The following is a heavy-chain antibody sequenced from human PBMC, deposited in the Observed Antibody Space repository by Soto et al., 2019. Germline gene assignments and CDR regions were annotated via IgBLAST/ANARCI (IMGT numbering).Heavy chain of an antibody. CDR2: IYYSGST. J-gene: IGHJ6*02. CDR1: GGSISSSSHY. CDR3: AREFYYYYGMDV. Sequence: QLQLQESGPGLVKPSETLSLTCTVSGGSISSSSHYWGWIRQPPGKGLEWIGSIYYSGSTYYNPSLKSRVTISVDTSKNQFSLKLRSVTAADPAVYYCAREFYYYYGMDVWGQGTTVTVSS. V-gene: IGHV4-39*01.